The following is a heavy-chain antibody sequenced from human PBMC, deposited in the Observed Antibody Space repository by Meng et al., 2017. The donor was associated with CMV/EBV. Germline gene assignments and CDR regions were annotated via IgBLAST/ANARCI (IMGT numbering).Heavy chain of an antibody. V-gene: IGHV1-69*10. CDR3: ASYTYYFDY. CDR1: GGTFSSYA. CDR2: IIPILGIA. Sequence: SVKVSCKASGGTFSSYAISWVRQAPGQGLEWMGGIIPILGIANYAHKFQGRVTLTADKSTSTAYMELTSLTSADTAVYYFASYTYYFDYWGQGTTVTVSS. D-gene: IGHD2-2*02. J-gene: IGHJ4*02.